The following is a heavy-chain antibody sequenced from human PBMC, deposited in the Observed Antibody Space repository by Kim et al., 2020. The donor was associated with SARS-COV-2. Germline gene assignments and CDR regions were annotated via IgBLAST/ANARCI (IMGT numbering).Heavy chain of an antibody. Sequence: GGSLRLSCAASGFTFSIHWLNWVRQAPGKGLEWVANIKQDGSANYVEPVRGRFTISRDNAENSVYLQINSLRAEDTAVYYCARDNYGTLDYWGQGTLVTVSS. CDR1: GFTFSIHW. J-gene: IGHJ4*02. CDR3: ARDNYGTLDY. D-gene: IGHD3-10*01. V-gene: IGHV3-7*01. CDR2: IKQDGSA.